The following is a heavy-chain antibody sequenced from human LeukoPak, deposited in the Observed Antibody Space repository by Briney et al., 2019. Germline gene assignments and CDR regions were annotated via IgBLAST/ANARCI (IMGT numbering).Heavy chain of an antibody. CDR3: ARTLASLAYYMDV. CDR2: IYYSGST. V-gene: IGHV4-59*01. J-gene: IGHJ6*03. CDR1: GGSISSYY. Sequence: SETLSLTCTVSGGSISSYYWSWVRQPPGKGLEWIGYIYYSGSTNYNPSLKSRVTISVDTSKNQLSLKLSSVTATDTAVYYCARTLASLAYYMDVWGKGTTVTISS. D-gene: IGHD3-3*02.